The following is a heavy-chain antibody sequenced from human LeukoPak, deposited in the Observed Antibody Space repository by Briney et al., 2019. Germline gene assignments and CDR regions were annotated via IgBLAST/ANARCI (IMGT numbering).Heavy chain of an antibody. CDR2: INPNSGGT. CDR3: ARVPVATSPFDY. CDR1: GYTFTGFY. V-gene: IGHV1-2*06. J-gene: IGHJ4*02. Sequence: ASVKVSCKASGYTFTGFYMHWVRQAPGQGLEWMGRINPNSGGTNYARKFQGRVTMTRDTSISTAYMKLSSLRSDDTAVYYCARVPVATSPFDYWGQGTLVTVSS. D-gene: IGHD5-12*01.